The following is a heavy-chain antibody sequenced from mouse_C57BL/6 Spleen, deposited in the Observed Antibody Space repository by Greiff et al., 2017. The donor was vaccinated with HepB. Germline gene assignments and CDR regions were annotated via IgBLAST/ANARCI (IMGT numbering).Heavy chain of an antibody. CDR1: GYSFTGYF. CDR2: INPYNGDT. CDR3: ARWEGIYSNYERYAMDY. Sequence: EVKLVESGPELVKPGDSVKISCKASGYSFTGYFMNWVMQSHGKSLEWIGRINPYNGDTFYNQKFKGKATLTVDKSSSTAHMELRSLTSEDSAVYYCARWEGIYSNYERYAMDYWGQGTSVTVSS. V-gene: IGHV1-20*01. D-gene: IGHD2-5*01. J-gene: IGHJ4*01.